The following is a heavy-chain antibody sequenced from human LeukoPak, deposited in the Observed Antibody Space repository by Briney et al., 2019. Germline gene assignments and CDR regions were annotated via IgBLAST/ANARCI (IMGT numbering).Heavy chain of an antibody. CDR1: GFTVSSNY. J-gene: IGHJ4*02. V-gene: IGHV3-66*02. D-gene: IGHD3-3*01. Sequence: GGSPRLSCAASGFTVSSNYMSWVRQAPGKGLEWVSVIYSGGSTYYADSVKGRFTISRDNSMNTLYLQMNSLRAEDTAVYYCARDLRLTTIFGVVSNWGQGTLVTVSS. CDR2: IYSGGST. CDR3: ARDLRLTTIFGVVSN.